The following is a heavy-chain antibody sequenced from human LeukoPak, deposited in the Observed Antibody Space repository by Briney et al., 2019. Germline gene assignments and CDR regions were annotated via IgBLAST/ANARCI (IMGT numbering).Heavy chain of an antibody. V-gene: IGHV4-39*07. J-gene: IGHJ5*02. CDR1: GGSISSGGYY. CDR3: ARDSQYDSSGHAP. CDR2: IHYTGST. Sequence: PSETLSLTCTVSGGSISSGGYYWSWIRQPPGKGLEWIGSIHYTGSTYYSASLKSRVTISVDTSKNQFSLKLPSVTAADTAVYYCARDSQYDSSGHAPWGQGILVTVSS. D-gene: IGHD3-22*01.